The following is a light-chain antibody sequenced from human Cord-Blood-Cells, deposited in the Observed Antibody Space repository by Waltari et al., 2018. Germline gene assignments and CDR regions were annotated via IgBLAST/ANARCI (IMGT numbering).Light chain of an antibody. Sequence: EIVMTQSPATLSVSPGERATLPCRASQSASSNVAWYQQKPGQAPRLPSYGASTRATGIPARFSGSGSGTEFTITISCLQSEEFAVYYCQQYNNWPWTFGQGTKVEIK. CDR3: QQYNNWPWT. CDR1: QSASSN. CDR2: GAS. V-gene: IGKV3-15*01. J-gene: IGKJ1*01.